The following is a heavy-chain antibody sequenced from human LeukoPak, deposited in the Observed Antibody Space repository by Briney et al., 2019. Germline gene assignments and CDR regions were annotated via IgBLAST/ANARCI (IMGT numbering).Heavy chain of an antibody. CDR1: GYTFTGYY. J-gene: IGHJ4*02. CDR3: ARVVGLNEWEPQH. V-gene: IGHV1-2*02. D-gene: IGHD1-26*01. CDR2: INPNSGGT. Sequence: ASVKVSCKASGYTFTGYYMHWVRQAPGQGLEWMGWINPNSGGTNYAQKFQGRVTMTTDTSTSTAHMELSGLRSDDTAVYYCARVVGLNEWEPQHWGQGTLVTVSS.